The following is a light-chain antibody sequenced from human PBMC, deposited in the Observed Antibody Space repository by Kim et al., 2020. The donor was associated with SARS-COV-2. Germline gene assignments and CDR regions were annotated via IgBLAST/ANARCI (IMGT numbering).Light chain of an antibody. J-gene: IGLJ2*01. CDR3: QAWDSSTVV. CDR2: KDN. Sequence: SYELTQPPSVSMSPGQTATITCSGDNLGNKFACWYQQRPGQSPLLVIYKDNKRPSGIPERISGSNSGNTATLTISGTQALDEADYYCQAWDSSTVVFGGG. V-gene: IGLV3-1*01. CDR1: NLGNKF.